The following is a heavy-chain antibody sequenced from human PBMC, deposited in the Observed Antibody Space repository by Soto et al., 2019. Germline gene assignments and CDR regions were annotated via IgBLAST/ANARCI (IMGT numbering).Heavy chain of an antibody. J-gene: IGHJ4*02. CDR3: ARDPSGNYSLYFDY. CDR1: GYTFTVYG. CDR2: VSGYNADT. V-gene: IGHV1-18*01. Sequence: QVHLEQSGAEVKKPGASVKVSCKASGYTFTVYGISWVRQAPGQGLEWMGWVSGYNADTNYAQSLQDRVTMTTDTSTSTAYLELRSLRFDDTAVYYCARDPSGNYSLYFDYWGQGTLVTVSS. D-gene: IGHD1-26*01.